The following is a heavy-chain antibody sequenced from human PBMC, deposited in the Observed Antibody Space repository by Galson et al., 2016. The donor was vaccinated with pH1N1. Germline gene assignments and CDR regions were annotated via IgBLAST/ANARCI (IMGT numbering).Heavy chain of an antibody. D-gene: IGHD1-26*01. J-gene: IGHJ6*03. CDR1: GFIFVSYA. CDR3: ARDPGRPRLFYMDV. Sequence: SLRLSCAASGFIFVSYAMTWVRQAPGKGLEWVSIISGSSDATFYADSVRGRFTISRDNAKNSLYLHMNSLSAEDTAVYYCARDPGRPRLFYMDVWGKGTTVTVS. CDR2: ISGSSDAT. V-gene: IGHV3-23*01.